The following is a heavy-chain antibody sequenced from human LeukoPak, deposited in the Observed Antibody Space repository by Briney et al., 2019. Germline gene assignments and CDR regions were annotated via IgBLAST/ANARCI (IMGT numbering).Heavy chain of an antibody. CDR2: FYTSGSI. CDR3: ARDLSYYSDRSGYFPT. D-gene: IGHD3-22*01. V-gene: IGHV4-4*07. CDR1: GGSISNYY. J-gene: IGHJ5*02. Sequence: SETLSLTCTVSGGSISNYYWSCIRQPAGKGLEWIGRFYTSGSINYNPSLQSRVTMSVDTSKNQFSLKLSSVTAADTAVYYCARDLSYYSDRSGYFPTWGQGTLVTVSS.